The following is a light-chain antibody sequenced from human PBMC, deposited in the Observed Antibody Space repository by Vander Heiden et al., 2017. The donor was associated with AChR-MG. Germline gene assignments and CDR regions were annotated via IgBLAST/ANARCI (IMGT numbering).Light chain of an antibody. V-gene: IGLV2-14*03. CDR1: TSDVGGYNY. CDR2: DVN. Sequence: QSALIQPASVSGSPGHSITISCPGTTSDVGGYNYVSWYQQHPGKAPKLIIFDVNRRPSDISNRFSGSKSGNTAFLTISGLRAEDEARFYCSSYRSSNTLRLFGGGTTLAVL. J-gene: IGLJ2*01. CDR3: SSYRSSNTLRL.